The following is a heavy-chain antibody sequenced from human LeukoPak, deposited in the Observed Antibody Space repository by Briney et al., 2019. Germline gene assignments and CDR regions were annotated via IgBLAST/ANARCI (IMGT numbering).Heavy chain of an antibody. V-gene: IGHV1-8*01. CDR1: GYTFPNYD. CDR2: MNFNSGNT. J-gene: IGHJ3*02. Sequence: GASVKVSCKASGYTFPNYDINWVRQATGQGLEWMGWMNFNSGNTGYAQKFQGRVTMTRNTAISTIYMELSSLKSGDTAIYYCAKVGLGHTAIHIWGQGTMVTVSS. CDR3: AKVGLGHTAIHI. D-gene: IGHD3/OR15-3a*01.